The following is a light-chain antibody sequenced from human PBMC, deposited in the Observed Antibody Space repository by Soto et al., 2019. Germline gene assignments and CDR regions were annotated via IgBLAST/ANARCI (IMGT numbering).Light chain of an antibody. CDR2: DVS. Sequence: QYVLTQPASVSGSPGQSITISCTGTSSDVGGYNYVSWYQQHPGKAPKLMIYDVSNRHSGVSNRFSGSKSGNTASLPISGLQAEDEADYYCSSYTSSSTVVFGGGTKVTVL. V-gene: IGLV2-14*01. CDR1: SSDVGGYNY. CDR3: SSYTSSSTVV. J-gene: IGLJ2*01.